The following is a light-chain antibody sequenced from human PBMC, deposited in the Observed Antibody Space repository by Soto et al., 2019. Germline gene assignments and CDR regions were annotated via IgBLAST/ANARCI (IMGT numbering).Light chain of an antibody. V-gene: IGKV3-20*01. CDR2: GAS. J-gene: IGKJ1*01. CDR1: QSVSTRS. Sequence: EIVLTQSPGTLSLSPGERATLSSRARQSVSTRSLAWYQQKPGQAPRLLISGASSRAADIPDRFSGSGSGTDFTLTINRLEPEDFAVYYCQQYDSSPRTFGQGTKVE. CDR3: QQYDSSPRT.